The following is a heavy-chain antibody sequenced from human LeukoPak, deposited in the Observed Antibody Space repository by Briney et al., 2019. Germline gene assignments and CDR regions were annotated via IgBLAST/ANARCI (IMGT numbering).Heavy chain of an antibody. J-gene: IGHJ3*02. CDR2: ISSSSSYI. CDR3: ARDLVYYGEYTDAFDI. CDR1: GFTFSSYS. V-gene: IGHV3-21*01. D-gene: IGHD4-17*01. Sequence: AGGSLRLSCAASGFTFSSYSMNWVRQAPGKGLEWVSSISSSSSYIYYADSVKGRFTISRDNAKNSLYLQMNSLRAEDTAVYYCARDLVYYGEYTDAFDIWGQGTMVTVSS.